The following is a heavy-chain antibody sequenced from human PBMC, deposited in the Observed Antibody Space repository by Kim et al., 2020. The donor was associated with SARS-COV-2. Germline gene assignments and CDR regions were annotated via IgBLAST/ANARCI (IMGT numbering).Heavy chain of an antibody. D-gene: IGHD3-10*01. CDR1: GGSISSSSYY. Sequence: SETLSLTCTVSGGSISSSSYYWGWIRQPPGKGLEWIGSIYYSGNTYYNPSLKSRVTLSVDTSKNHFSQKLRSVTAADTSVYYCAVHPPGGSGSSLVYWG. J-gene: IGHJ4*01. CDR2: IYYSGNT. V-gene: IGHV4-39*02. CDR3: AVHPPGGSGSSLVY.